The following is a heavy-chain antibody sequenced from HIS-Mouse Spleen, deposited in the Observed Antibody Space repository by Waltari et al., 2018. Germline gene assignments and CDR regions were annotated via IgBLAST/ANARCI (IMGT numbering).Heavy chain of an antibody. Sequence: VQSQVQLVQSGAEVKVSCKASGGTFRSYAISWVRQAPGQGLEWMGGIIPIFGTANYAQKFQGRVTITADESTSTAYMELSSLRSEDTAVYYCARENYSGSYSFDYWGQGTLVTVSS. CDR1: GGTFRSYA. CDR3: ARENYSGSYSFDY. J-gene: IGHJ4*02. V-gene: IGHV1-69*01. CDR2: IIPIFGTA. D-gene: IGHD1-26*01.